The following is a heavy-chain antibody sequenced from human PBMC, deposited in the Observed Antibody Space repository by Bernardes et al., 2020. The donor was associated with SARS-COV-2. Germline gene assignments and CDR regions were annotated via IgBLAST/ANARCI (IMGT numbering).Heavy chain of an antibody. CDR1: GFTLGSYW. CDR2: INPDGSTT. D-gene: IGHD5-12*01. V-gene: IGHV3-74*01. Sequence: GGSLRLSCAASGFTLGSYWMHWARQAPGKGLVWVSRINPDGSTTTYADSVKGRFTVSRDKAENTLYLQMNSLRADDTAVYYCTRGGYEPFDYWGQGTLVTVS. J-gene: IGHJ4*02. CDR3: TRGGYEPFDY.